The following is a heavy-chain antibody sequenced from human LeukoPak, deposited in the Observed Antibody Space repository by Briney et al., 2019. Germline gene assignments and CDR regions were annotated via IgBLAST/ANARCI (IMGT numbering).Heavy chain of an antibody. CDR3: ARVRVSDSSRRRGGDY. D-gene: IGHD3-22*01. Sequence: PGGSLRLSCAASGFTFSSYSMNWVRQAPGKGLEWVSHISSSSSTIYYADSVKGRFTISRDNSKNTLYLQMNSLRAEDTAVYYCARVRVSDSSRRRGGDYWGQGTLVTVSS. V-gene: IGHV3-48*01. J-gene: IGHJ4*02. CDR1: GFTFSSYS. CDR2: ISSSSSTI.